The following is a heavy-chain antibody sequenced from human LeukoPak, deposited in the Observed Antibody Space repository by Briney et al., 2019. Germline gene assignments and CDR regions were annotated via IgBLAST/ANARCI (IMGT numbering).Heavy chain of an antibody. Sequence: PGGSLRLSCAASGFTVSSNYMSWVRQAPGKGLVWVSQINTDGSDTNYADSVKGRFTVSRDNAKNTLYLQMNSLRAEDTAVYYCARGLIGIGDYWGQGTLVTVSS. CDR2: INTDGSDT. J-gene: IGHJ4*02. D-gene: IGHD1-26*01. V-gene: IGHV3-74*01. CDR1: GFTVSSNY. CDR3: ARGLIGIGDY.